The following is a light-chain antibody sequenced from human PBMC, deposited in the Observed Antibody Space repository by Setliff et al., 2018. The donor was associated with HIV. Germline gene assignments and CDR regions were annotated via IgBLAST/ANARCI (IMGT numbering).Light chain of an antibody. J-gene: IGLJ2*01. V-gene: IGLV2-14*03. CDR2: DVS. CDR1: SSDVGGYNY. Sequence: QSALTQPASVSGSPGQSITISCTGTSSDVGGYNYVYWYQQHPGKAPKVMVYDVSNRPSGVTTRFSGSKSGNTASLTISGLQAEDEADYYCSSYTSSGTVLFGGGTK. CDR3: SSYTSSGTVL.